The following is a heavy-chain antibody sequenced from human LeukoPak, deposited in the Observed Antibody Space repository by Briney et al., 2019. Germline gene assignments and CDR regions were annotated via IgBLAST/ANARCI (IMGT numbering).Heavy chain of an antibody. CDR1: GFTFSSYG. CDR2: ISYDGSNK. V-gene: IGHV3-30*03. D-gene: IGHD6-6*01. J-gene: IGHJ4*02. CDR3: ATSQYSSSSPQGAFDY. Sequence: GGSLRLSCAASGFTFSSYGMHWVRQAPGKGLEWVAVISYDGSNKYYADSVKGRFTISRDNSKNTLYLQMNSLRAEDTAVYYCATSQYSSSSPQGAFDYWGQGTLVTVSS.